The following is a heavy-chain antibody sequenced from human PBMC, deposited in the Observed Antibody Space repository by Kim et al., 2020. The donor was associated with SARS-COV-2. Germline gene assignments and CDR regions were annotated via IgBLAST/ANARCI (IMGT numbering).Heavy chain of an antibody. Sequence: GGSLRLSCAASGFTFSSYAMSWVRQAPGKGLEWVSAISGSGGSTYYADSVKGRFTISRDNSKNTLYLQMNSLRAEDTAVYYCAKDTTFLSSIVGATLFDYWGQGTLVTVSS. V-gene: IGHV3-23*01. CDR3: AKDTTFLSSIVGATLFDY. D-gene: IGHD1-26*01. CDR1: GFTFSSYA. J-gene: IGHJ4*02. CDR2: ISGSGGST.